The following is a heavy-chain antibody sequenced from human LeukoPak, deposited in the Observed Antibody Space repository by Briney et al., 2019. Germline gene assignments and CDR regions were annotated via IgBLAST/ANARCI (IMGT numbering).Heavy chain of an antibody. CDR1: GFTFSSHG. CDR3: AKVVRYGDYSGFDF. CDR2: IRYDGSSI. Sequence: GGSLRLSCAASGFTFSSHGMHWVRQAPGKGPQWVAFIRYDGSSIYYAESVKGRFTISRDNSKNTLYLQMNRLRPEDTAMYYCAKVVRYGDYSGFDFWGQGTLVTVSS. D-gene: IGHD4-17*01. J-gene: IGHJ4*02. V-gene: IGHV3-30*02.